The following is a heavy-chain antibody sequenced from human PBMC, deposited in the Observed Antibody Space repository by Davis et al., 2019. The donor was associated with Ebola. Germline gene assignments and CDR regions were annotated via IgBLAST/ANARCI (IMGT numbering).Heavy chain of an antibody. V-gene: IGHV1-3*01. J-gene: IGHJ4*02. Sequence: ASVKVSCKASGYTFTSYAMHWVRQAPGQRLEWMGWINAGNGNTKYSQKFQGRVTITRDTSASPAYMELSSLRSEDTAVYYCARDRRFLEWLLAYWGQGTLVTVSS. CDR2: INAGNGNT. D-gene: IGHD3-3*01. CDR1: GYTFTSYA. CDR3: ARDRRFLEWLLAY.